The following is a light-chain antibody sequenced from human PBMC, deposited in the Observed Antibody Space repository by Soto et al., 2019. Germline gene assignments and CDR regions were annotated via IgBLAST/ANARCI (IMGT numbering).Light chain of an antibody. CDR2: LGS. CDR3: MQALQTPLT. V-gene: IGKV2-28*01. Sequence: DIVMTQSPLSLPVTPGEPASISCRSSQSLLHSNGYNYLDWYLQKPGQSPQLLIYLGSNRASGVADRFSGSGSGTDFTLKISRVGAEDVGVYYCMQALQTPLTFGGGTKVEIK. J-gene: IGKJ4*01. CDR1: QSLLHSNGYNY.